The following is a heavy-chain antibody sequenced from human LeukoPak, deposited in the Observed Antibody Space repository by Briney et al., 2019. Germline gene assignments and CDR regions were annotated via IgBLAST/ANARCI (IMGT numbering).Heavy chain of an antibody. D-gene: IGHD2-2*01. J-gene: IGHJ4*02. V-gene: IGHV1-3*01. CDR2: INAGNGNT. Sequence: ASVKVSCKASGYTFTSYAMHWVRQAPGQRLEWMGWINAGNGNTKYSQKFQGRVTITRDTSASTAYMELSSLRSEDTAVYYCARDLVDCSSTSCYLAGFGYWGQGTLVTVSS. CDR1: GYTFTSYA. CDR3: ARDLVDCSSTSCYLAGFGY.